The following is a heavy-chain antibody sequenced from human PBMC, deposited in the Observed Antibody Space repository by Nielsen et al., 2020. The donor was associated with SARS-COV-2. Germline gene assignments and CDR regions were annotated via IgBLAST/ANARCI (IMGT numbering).Heavy chain of an antibody. V-gene: IGHV1-8*01. J-gene: IGHJ6*02. CDR3: ARGSNYDYVWGSYRYYGMDV. CDR2: MNPNSGNT. Sequence: WVRQAPGQGLEWMGWMNPNSGNTGYAQKFQGRVTMTRNTSISTAYMELRSLRSDDTAVYYCARGSNYDYVWGSYRYYGMDVWGQGTTVTVSS. D-gene: IGHD3-16*02.